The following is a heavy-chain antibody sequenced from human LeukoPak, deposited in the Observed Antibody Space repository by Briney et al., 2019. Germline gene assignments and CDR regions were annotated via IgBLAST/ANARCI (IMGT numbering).Heavy chain of an antibody. Sequence: SETLSLTCTVSGASMSHGFNYWGWIRQPPGKGLEWIGSIFFTGPTYYNPSLQSRLTISADSSKNQFSLRVTSVTAADTALYYCARQHNTTRVGAFDVWGQGTMVVVSS. CDR1: GASMSHGFNY. D-gene: IGHD5-18*01. CDR3: ARQHNTTRVGAFDV. CDR2: IFFTGPT. J-gene: IGHJ3*01. V-gene: IGHV4-39*01.